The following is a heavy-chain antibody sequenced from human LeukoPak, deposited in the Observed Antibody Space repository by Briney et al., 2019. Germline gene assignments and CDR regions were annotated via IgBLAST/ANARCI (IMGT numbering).Heavy chain of an antibody. D-gene: IGHD3-10*02. CDR3: ARHVRGVITDAFDI. CDR2: IYYSGIT. V-gene: IGHV4-59*01. CDR1: VGSISSYY. Sequence: SETLSLTCTVSVGSISSYYWSWIRQSPGKGLEWIGYIYYSGITTYTPSLKSRVTTPIDTSKNLFSLKLTSVTAADTAVYYCARHVRGVITDAFDIWGQGTMVTVSS. J-gene: IGHJ3*02.